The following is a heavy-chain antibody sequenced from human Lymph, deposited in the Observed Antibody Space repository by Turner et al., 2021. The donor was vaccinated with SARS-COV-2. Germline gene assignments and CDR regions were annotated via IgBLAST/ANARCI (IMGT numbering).Heavy chain of an antibody. CDR1: GGSISGSSYY. J-gene: IGHJ4*02. CDR2: IYYSGSA. V-gene: IGHV4-39*02. D-gene: IGHD6-19*01. Sequence: QLQLQESGPRRAKPSETLSLSCTVTGGSISGSSYYWGWIRQPPGKGPGWIGGIYYSGSAYYNPSITSRITITVDTSKNHFSLEVSSVAAEDAGLYDCAIRRWLREPIDYWGQGTLVTVSS. CDR3: AIRRWLREPIDY.